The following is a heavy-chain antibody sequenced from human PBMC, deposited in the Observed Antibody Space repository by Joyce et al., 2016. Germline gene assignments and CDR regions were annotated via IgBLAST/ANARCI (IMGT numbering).Heavy chain of an antibody. D-gene: IGHD2-21*02. Sequence: KRPGASVKISCKASGYTFTNYSVHWVRPAPGQGLEWVGMIVPSGGSTTYAQRYEGRVIMTRDTSTSTVYMKLNSLRSEDTAVYYCASRGTSNISDHYYGMDLWGQGTTVTVSS. CDR2: IVPSGGST. CDR1: GYTFTNYS. V-gene: IGHV1-46*01. J-gene: IGHJ6*02. CDR3: ASRGTSNISDHYYGMDL.